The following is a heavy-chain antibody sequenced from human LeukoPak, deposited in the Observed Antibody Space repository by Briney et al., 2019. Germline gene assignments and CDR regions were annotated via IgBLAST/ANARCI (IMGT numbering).Heavy chain of an antibody. Sequence: GASVKVSCKASGVTLTNYAMNWVRQAPGQGLEWMGAIIPIHGTTNSAQKFQGRVTITADESTSTAYMELSSLTSEDTAVYYCARNTEDMSGIAAAGTWVYWGQGTLVTVSS. CDR2: IIPIHGTT. CDR3: ARNTEDMSGIAAAGTWVY. D-gene: IGHD6-13*01. J-gene: IGHJ4*02. CDR1: GVTLTNYA. V-gene: IGHV1-69*01.